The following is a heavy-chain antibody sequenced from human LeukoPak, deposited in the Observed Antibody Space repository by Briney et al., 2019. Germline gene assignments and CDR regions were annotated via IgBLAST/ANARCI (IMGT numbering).Heavy chain of an antibody. J-gene: IGHJ4*02. CDR1: GFTFSSYS. CDR3: XXXDSSGYYYGLDY. Sequence: GGSLRLSCAASGFTFSSYSMNWVRQAPGKGLEWVSSISSSSSYIYYADSVKGRFTISRDNAKNSLYLQMNILRAEDTAGYYXXXXDSSGYYYGLDYWGQGTLVTVSS. V-gene: IGHV3-21*01. D-gene: IGHD3-22*01. CDR2: ISSSSSYI.